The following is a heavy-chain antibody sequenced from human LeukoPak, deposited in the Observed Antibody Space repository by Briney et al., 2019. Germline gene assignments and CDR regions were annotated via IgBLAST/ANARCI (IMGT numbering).Heavy chain of an antibody. CDR3: ARVYNPLVYYMDV. CDR2: MNPNSANT. CDR1: GYTFTSYD. D-gene: IGHD1-1*01. V-gene: IGHV1-8*03. J-gene: IGHJ6*03. Sequence: GASVKVSCKASGYTFTSYDINWGRQATGQGLEWMGWMNPNSANTGYAQKFQGRVTLTRNTSITTAYMELSSLRSEDTAVYYCARVYNPLVYYMDVRGKGTTVTVSS.